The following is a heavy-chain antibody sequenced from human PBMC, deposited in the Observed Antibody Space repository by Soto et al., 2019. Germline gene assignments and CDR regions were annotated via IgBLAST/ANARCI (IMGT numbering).Heavy chain of an antibody. J-gene: IGHJ5*02. Sequence: QVQLVESGGGVVQPGRSLRLSCAASGFTFSSYGMHWVRQAPGKGLEWVAAISYDASHKYYADSVKGRFTISRDNSKNTLYLQMNSLRAEDTAVYYCAKEPTSFTVTTIDHWGRGTLVTVSS. CDR2: ISYDASHK. V-gene: IGHV3-30*18. CDR3: AKEPTSFTVTTIDH. D-gene: IGHD4-17*01. CDR1: GFTFSSYG.